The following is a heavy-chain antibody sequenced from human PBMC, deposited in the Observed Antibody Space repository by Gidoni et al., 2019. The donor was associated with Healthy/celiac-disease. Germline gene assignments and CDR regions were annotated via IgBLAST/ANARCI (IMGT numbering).Heavy chain of an antibody. CDR3: AREMSGYGENWFDP. J-gene: IGHJ5*02. CDR1: GGTFSSYA. Sequence: QVQLVQSGAEVKKPGSSVKVSCKASGGTFSSYAISWVRQAPGQGLEWMGRIIPILGIANYAQKFQGRVTITADKSTSTAYMELSSLRSEDTAVYYCAREMSGYGENWFDPWGQGTLVTVSS. D-gene: IGHD5-12*01. V-gene: IGHV1-69*04. CDR2: IIPILGIA.